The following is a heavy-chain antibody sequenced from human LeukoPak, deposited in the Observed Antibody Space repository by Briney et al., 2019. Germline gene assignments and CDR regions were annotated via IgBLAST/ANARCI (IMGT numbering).Heavy chain of an antibody. Sequence: PGGSLILSCAASGFTFSSYSMNWVRQAPGKGLEWVAGISYDGSNKYYADSVKGRFTISRDNSKNTLYLQMNSLRAEDTAVYYCAKVPSDYGDWNFDYWGQGTLVTVSS. V-gene: IGHV3-30*18. J-gene: IGHJ4*02. D-gene: IGHD4-17*01. CDR2: ISYDGSNK. CDR1: GFTFSSYS. CDR3: AKVPSDYGDWNFDY.